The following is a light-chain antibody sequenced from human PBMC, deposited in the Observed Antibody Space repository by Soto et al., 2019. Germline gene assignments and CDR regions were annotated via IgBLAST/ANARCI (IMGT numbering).Light chain of an antibody. J-gene: IGKJ2*01. V-gene: IGKV1-5*03. CDR3: QQYDRFPYT. CDR1: QSISNW. Sequence: DIQMTQSPSTLSASVGDTVTITCRASQSISNWLAWYQQKPGQAPKLLIHKASTLESRVPSRFSGSGSGTECTLTISSLQPDDFATFYCQQYDRFPYTCRQGTKLEIK. CDR2: KAS.